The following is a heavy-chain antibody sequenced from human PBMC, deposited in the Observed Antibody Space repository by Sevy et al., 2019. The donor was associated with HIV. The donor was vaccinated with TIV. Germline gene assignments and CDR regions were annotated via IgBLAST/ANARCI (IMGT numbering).Heavy chain of an antibody. CDR3: ARDPIAVADPFDY. CDR2: IKQDGREK. V-gene: IGHV3-7*03. CDR1: GFTFSSYW. J-gene: IGHJ4*02. D-gene: IGHD6-19*01. Sequence: GGSLRLSCAASGFTFSSYWMSWVRQAPGKGLEWVANIKQDGREKYYVDSVKGRFTISRDNAKNSLYLQMNSLRAEDTAVYYCARDPIAVADPFDYWGQGTLVTVSS.